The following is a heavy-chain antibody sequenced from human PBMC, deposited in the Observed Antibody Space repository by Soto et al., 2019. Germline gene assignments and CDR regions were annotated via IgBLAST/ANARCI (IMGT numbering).Heavy chain of an antibody. CDR1: GCAIRTSSYH. V-gene: IGHV4-39*02. CDR2: IYYSGST. J-gene: IGHJ6*02. Sequence: SETLSLTCTVSGCAIRTSSYHWSWSPQPPGQGLEWIGSIYYSGSTYYNPSLKSRVTISVDTSKNHFSLKRSSETAADTAVYYCARGSGPRAVAGPMRGGMDGWGQGTT. D-gene: IGHD6-19*01. CDR3: ARGSGPRAVAGPMRGGMDG.